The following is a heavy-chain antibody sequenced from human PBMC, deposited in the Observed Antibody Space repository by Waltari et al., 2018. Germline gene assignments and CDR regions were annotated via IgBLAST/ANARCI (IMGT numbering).Heavy chain of an antibody. D-gene: IGHD6-13*01. CDR3: VLYSSSFLGDC. Sequence: EVQLVESGGGLVQPGGSLRLSCAASGFTFSSYWMHWVRQAPGKGLVSVAQINTGGSITNYADSVKGRFTISRDNAKNTLFLQMNSLRADDTAVYYCVLYSSSFLGDCWGQGTLVTVSS. CDR2: INTGGSIT. V-gene: IGHV3-74*01. J-gene: IGHJ4*02. CDR1: GFTFSSYW.